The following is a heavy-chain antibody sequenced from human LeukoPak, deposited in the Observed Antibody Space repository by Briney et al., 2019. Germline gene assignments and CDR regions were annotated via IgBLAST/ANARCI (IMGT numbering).Heavy chain of an antibody. D-gene: IGHD2-2*01. CDR1: GGSISSYY. Sequence: SETLSLTCTVSGGSISSYYWSWIRQPAGKGLEWIGRIYTSGSTNYNLSLKSRVTMSVDTSKNQFSLKLSSVTAADTAVYYCARGGASSSTRDYYYYYMDVWGKGTTVTVSS. CDR3: ARGGASSSTRDYYYYYMDV. CDR2: IYTSGST. V-gene: IGHV4-4*07. J-gene: IGHJ6*03.